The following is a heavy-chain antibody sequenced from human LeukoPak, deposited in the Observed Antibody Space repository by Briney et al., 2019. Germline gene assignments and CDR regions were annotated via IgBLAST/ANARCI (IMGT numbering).Heavy chain of an antibody. Sequence: SGGSLRLSCAVSGFTFSGHWMFWVRQAPGKGLAWVSSTNSDGSITGYTDSVEGRFTVSRDNAKNTLYLLMNSLRAEDTAVYYCARARWYSCDYWGQGTLVTVSS. CDR3: ARARWYSCDY. CDR1: GFTFSGHW. CDR2: TNSDGSIT. J-gene: IGHJ4*02. D-gene: IGHD5-24*01. V-gene: IGHV3-74*01.